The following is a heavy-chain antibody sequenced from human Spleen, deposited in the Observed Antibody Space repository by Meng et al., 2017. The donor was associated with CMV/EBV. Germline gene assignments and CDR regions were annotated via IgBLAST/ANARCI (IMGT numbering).Heavy chain of an antibody. J-gene: IGHJ4*02. D-gene: IGHD3-22*01. CDR2: INHSGST. CDR1: GGSISNAY. Sequence: VHSHESGPELVKTSDTLSLTSTVSGGSISNAYLSLIRTPPGQGLEWIGEINHSGSTNYNPSLKCRVTISVDTSKNQFSLKLSSVTAADTAVYYCARGGYYDSSGYSDYWGQGTLVTVSS. CDR3: ARGGYYDSSGYSDY. V-gene: IGHV4-34*01.